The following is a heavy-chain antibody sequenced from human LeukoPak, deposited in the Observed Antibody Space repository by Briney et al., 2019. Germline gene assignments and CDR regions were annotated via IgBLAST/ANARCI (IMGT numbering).Heavy chain of an antibody. CDR1: GYSFTTYW. CDR2: IYPGDYDT. CDR3: ARAPTSVSNPYYFDY. V-gene: IGHV5-51*01. Sequence: GESLKISCKGSGYSFTTYWIGWVRHVPGKGLECMGVIYPGDYDTRYSPSFKGQVTISVDKSISSAYLRWSGLKASDTAIYYCARAPTSVSNPYYFDYWAREPWSPSPQ. J-gene: IGHJ4*02.